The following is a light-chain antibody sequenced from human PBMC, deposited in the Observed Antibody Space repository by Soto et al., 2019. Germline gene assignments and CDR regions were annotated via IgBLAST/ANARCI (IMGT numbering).Light chain of an antibody. J-gene: IGKJ4*01. Sequence: DIQMTQSPSTLSASVGDRVTITCRASQSISSWLAWYQQKPGKAPNLLNYKTSSLESGVLSRFSGSGSGTEFTLTVNSLQPDDFATYYCQQYDSYPLTFGGGTKV. CDR3: QQYDSYPLT. CDR2: KTS. CDR1: QSISSW. V-gene: IGKV1-5*03.